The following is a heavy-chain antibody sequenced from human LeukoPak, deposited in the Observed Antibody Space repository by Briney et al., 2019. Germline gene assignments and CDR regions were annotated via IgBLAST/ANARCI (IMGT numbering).Heavy chain of an antibody. D-gene: IGHD3-22*01. V-gene: IGHV1-69*04. CDR3: ASSYYDSSGYYYVGY. Sequence: ASVKVSCKASGGTFSSYAISWVRQAPGQGLEWMGRIIPILGIANYAQKFQGRVTITADKSTSTAYMELSSLRSEDTAVYYCASSYYDSSGYYYVGYWGQGTLVTVSS. CDR2: IIPILGIA. CDR1: GGTFSSYA. J-gene: IGHJ4*02.